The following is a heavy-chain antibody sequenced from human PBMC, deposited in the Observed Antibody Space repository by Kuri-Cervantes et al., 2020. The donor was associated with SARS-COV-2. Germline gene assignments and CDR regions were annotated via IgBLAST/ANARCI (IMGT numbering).Heavy chain of an antibody. CDR3: ARASYYDSSRDY. Sequence: GSLRLSCTVSGGSVSSGSYYWSWIRQPPGKGLEWIGYIYYSGSTNYNPSLKSRVTISVDTSKNQFSLKLSSVTAADTAVYYCARASYYDSSRDYWGQGTLVTVSS. J-gene: IGHJ4*02. CDR2: IYYSGST. D-gene: IGHD3-22*01. CDR1: GGSVSSGSYY. V-gene: IGHV4-61*01.